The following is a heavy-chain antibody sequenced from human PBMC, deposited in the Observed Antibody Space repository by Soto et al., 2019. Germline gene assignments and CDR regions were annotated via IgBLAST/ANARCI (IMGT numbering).Heavy chain of an antibody. CDR3: AKDGRGGEGGDFLGYYGMDV. V-gene: IGHV1-8*01. CDR2: MNPNSGNT. J-gene: IGHJ6*02. D-gene: IGHD2-21*02. Sequence: ASVKVSCKASGYTFTSYDINLVRQATEQGLEWMGWMNPNSGNTGYAQKFQGRVTMTRNTSISTAYMELSSLRAEDTAVYYCAKDGRGGEGGDFLGYYGMDVWGQGTTVTVSS. CDR1: GYTFTSYD.